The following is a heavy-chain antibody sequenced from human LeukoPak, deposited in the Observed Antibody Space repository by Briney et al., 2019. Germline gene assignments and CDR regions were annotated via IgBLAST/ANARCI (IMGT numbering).Heavy chain of an antibody. CDR2: IYYSGST. Sequence: SETLSLTCTVSGGSISSSSYYWGWIRQPPGKGLEWIGSIYYSGSTNYNPSLKSRVTISVDTSKNQFSLKLSSVTAADTAVYYCAGAVLLWFGDLSRPPYAFDIWGQGTMVTVSS. D-gene: IGHD3-10*01. CDR3: AGAVLLWFGDLSRPPYAFDI. J-gene: IGHJ3*02. V-gene: IGHV4-39*07. CDR1: GGSISSSSYY.